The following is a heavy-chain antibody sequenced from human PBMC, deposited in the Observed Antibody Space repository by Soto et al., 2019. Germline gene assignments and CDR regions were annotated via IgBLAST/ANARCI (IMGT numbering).Heavy chain of an antibody. Sequence: QVQLQESGPGLVKPSGTLSLTCAVSGGSISSSNWWSWVRQPPGKGLEWIGEIYHSGSTNYNPSHKGRAPISVDKSTNQFSLKLSAVTAADTAVYYCARAAMGGSSWPFDYWGQGTLVTVSS. D-gene: IGHD6-13*01. CDR1: GGSISSSNW. V-gene: IGHV4-4*02. CDR3: ARAAMGGSSWPFDY. J-gene: IGHJ4*02. CDR2: IYHSGST.